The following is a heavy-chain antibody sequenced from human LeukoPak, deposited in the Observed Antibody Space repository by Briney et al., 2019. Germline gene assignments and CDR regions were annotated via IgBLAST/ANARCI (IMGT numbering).Heavy chain of an antibody. CDR1: GGSISGTNW. CDR2: ISLAGQT. D-gene: IGHD1-26*01. J-gene: IGHJ4*02. Sequence: PAETLSLTCGVSGGSISGTNWWSWVRQPPGQGLEWIGEISLAGQTNYNPSLNGRVTMSLDKSSNQLSLHLTSVTAADTATYYCSRESGPFCPFGYWGQGTLVIVSS. CDR3: SRESGPFCPFGY. V-gene: IGHV4/OR15-8*02.